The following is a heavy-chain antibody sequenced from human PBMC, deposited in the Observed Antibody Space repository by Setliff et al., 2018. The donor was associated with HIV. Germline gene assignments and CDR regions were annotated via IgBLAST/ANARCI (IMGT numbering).Heavy chain of an antibody. CDR1: GGSIGTYY. Sequence: SETLSLTCTVSGGSIGTYYWNWIRLPAGKGLEWIGRIYASGTNYNPSLKSRVTMSLGTSKRQFSLKLTSVTAADTAVYYCAREGLWNCRGGTCNDGLDIWGQGTKVTVSS. J-gene: IGHJ3*02. CDR2: IYASGT. V-gene: IGHV4-4*07. D-gene: IGHD2-15*01. CDR3: AREGLWNCRGGTCNDGLDI.